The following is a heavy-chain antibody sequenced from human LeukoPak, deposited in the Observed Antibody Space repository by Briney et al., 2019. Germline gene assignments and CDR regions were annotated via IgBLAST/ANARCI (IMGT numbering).Heavy chain of an antibody. D-gene: IGHD4-17*01. CDR2: INPNTGVT. J-gene: IGHJ5*02. V-gene: IGHV1-2*02. Sequence: GASVKVSCKASGYTFTAYYIHWVRQAPGQGLEWMGLINPNTGVTKFAQKFHGRVTMSRDTSMSTAYMELNRLTTDDTAMYYCARGDYGRADPRGEGSLVTVST. CDR3: ARGDYGRADP. CDR1: GYTFTAYY.